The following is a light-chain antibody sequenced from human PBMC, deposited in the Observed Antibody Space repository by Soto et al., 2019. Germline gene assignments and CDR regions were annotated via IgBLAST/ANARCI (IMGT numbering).Light chain of an antibody. CDR3: SSFTSSTTDV. CDR1: SSDVGAYNF. V-gene: IGLV2-14*03. Sequence: QSALTQPASVSGSPGQSITISCTGTSSDVGAYNFVSWYQQHPGKAPKLMIYDVSNRPSGVSSRFSGSKSGNTASLTISGLQAEDEADYYCSSFTSSTTDVFGTGTKLTVL. CDR2: DVS. J-gene: IGLJ1*01.